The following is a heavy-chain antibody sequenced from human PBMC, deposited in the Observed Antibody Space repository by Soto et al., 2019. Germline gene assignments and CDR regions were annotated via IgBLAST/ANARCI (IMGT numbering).Heavy chain of an antibody. CDR1: GGSISSGGYS. V-gene: IGHV4-30-2*01. Sequence: QLQLQESGSGLVKPSQTLSLTCAVSGGSISSGGYSWRWIRQPPGKGLEWIGYIYHSGSTYYNPSLKSPVTIPVDRSKNQFSLKLSSVTAADTAVYYCARAGGLGAVAVDYWGQGSLVTVSS. CDR2: IYHSGST. D-gene: IGHD6-19*01. J-gene: IGHJ4*02. CDR3: ARAGGLGAVAVDY.